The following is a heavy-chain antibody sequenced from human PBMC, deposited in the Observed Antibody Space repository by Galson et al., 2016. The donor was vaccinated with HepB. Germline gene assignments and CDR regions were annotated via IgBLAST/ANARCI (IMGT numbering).Heavy chain of an antibody. J-gene: IGHJ4*02. CDR1: GYSFTYYW. D-gene: IGHD6-19*01. V-gene: IGHV5-10-1*01. CDR2: IDPSDSYT. CDR3: AGGRYSSGRFDY. Sequence: QSGAEVKKPGESLRISCKGSGYSFTYYWISWVRQMPGKGLEWMGRIDPSDSYTNYSPSFQGHVTISADKSISTAYLQWSSLKASDTAMYYCAGGRYSSGRFDYWGQGTLVTVSS.